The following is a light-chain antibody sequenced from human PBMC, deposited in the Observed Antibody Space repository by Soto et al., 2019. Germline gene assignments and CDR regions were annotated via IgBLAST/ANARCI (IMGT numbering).Light chain of an antibody. CDR2: EVI. J-gene: IGLJ2*01. CDR1: SSDVGGYNL. V-gene: IGLV2-8*01. Sequence: QSVLTQPPSASGSPGQSVTISCAGTSSDVGGYNLVSWYQQHPGKAPKLMIYEVIKRPSGVPDRFSGSKSGNTASLTVSGLHAEDEADYYCSSYSGSDNFVVFGGGTSSPS. CDR3: SSYSGSDNFVV.